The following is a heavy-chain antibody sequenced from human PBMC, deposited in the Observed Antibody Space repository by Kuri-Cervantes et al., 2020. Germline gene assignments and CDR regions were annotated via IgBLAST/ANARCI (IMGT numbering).Heavy chain of an antibody. D-gene: IGHD6-19*01. CDR2: IYYTGST. CDR3: ARGIIAVAGMPLS. CDR1: GCSISDYY. J-gene: IGHJ5*02. V-gene: IGHV4-59*12. Sequence: SETLSLTCTVSGCSISDYYWNWIRQPPGEGLEYIGYIYYTGSTNYNPSLKSRVTISVDTSKTQFSLKLHPVTAADTAVYYCARGIIAVAGMPLSWGQGTLVTVSS.